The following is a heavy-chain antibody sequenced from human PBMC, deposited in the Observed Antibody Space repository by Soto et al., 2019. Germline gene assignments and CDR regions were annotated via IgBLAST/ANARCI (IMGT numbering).Heavy chain of an antibody. CDR2: IWYDGGNK. CDR3: ARDGQRAYDMDV. V-gene: IGHV3-33*01. J-gene: IGHJ6*03. CDR1: GVTFISYG. Sequence: QVQLVESGGGVVQAGRSLRLSCAAPGVTFISYGMHWVRQAPGKGLEWVAFIWYDGGNKYYADSVKGRFTIARDNFKNTVYLQMNSLSDEDTAVYYCARDGQRAYDMDVWGQGTTVTVSS.